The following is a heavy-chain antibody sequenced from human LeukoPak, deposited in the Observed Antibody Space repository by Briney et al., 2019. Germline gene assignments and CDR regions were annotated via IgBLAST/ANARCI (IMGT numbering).Heavy chain of an antibody. CDR2: IRNDGTHE. V-gene: IGHV3-30*02. J-gene: IGHJ4*02. CDR1: GFNFNIFG. CDR3: ARDPESDGYSDGSFDY. D-gene: IGHD3-22*01. Sequence: PGGSLRLSCTASGFNFNIFGMYWVRQAPGKGLEWVGFIRNDGTHEKYGDSVKGRFTIFRDNSKNTLYLLMNSVRSEDTAVYYCARDPESDGYSDGSFDYWGQGTLVSVSS.